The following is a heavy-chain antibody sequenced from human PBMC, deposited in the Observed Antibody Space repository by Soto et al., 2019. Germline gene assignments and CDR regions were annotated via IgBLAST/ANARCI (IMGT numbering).Heavy chain of an antibody. D-gene: IGHD1-1*01. J-gene: IGHJ5*02. V-gene: IGHV4-61*01. CDR3: ARRAYTTGWDNWFDP. CDR1: GGSVTSGNYY. Sequence: QVQLQESGPGLVKASETLSLTCSISGGSVTSGNYYWSWIRQPPGKGLEWIGYIYHNGNADYNPSLKSGVTMSVDTSKNQFSLKVRSVTAADTAVYYCARRAYTTGWDNWFDPGGQLTLVTVSS. CDR2: IYHNGNA.